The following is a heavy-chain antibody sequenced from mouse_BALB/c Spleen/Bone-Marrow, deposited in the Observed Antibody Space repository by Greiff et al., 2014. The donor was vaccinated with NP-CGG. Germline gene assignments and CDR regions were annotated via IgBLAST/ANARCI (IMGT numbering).Heavy chain of an antibody. D-gene: IGHD3-3*01. CDR3: TRSGTLGAMDY. CDR1: GFTFSSFG. V-gene: IGHV5-17*02. Sequence: EVQLQQSGGGLVQPEGSRKLSCAASGFTFSSFGMHWVRQAPEKGLEWVAYISSGSSTIYYADTMKGRFTISRDNPKNTLFLQMTSLRSEDTAMYYCTRSGTLGAMDYWGQGTSVTVSS. J-gene: IGHJ4*01. CDR2: ISSGSSTI.